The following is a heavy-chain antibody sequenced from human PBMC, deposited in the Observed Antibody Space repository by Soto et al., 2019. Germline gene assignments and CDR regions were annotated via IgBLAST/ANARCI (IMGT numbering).Heavy chain of an antibody. J-gene: IGHJ4*02. Sequence: SETLSLTCTVSGGSISSYYWSWIRQPPGKGLEWIGYIYYSGSTNYNPSLKSRVTISVDTSKNQFSLKLSSVTAADTAVYYCARQYALTGEDYFDYWGQGTLVTVSS. D-gene: IGHD7-27*01. CDR1: GGSISSYY. CDR2: IYYSGST. V-gene: IGHV4-59*01. CDR3: ARQYALTGEDYFDY.